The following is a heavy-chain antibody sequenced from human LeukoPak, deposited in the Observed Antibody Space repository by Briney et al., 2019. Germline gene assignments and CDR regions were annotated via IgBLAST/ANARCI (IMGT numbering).Heavy chain of an antibody. CDR1: GFTFSSYS. CDR3: ARALGGIAAAGTAVNWFDP. V-gene: IGHV3-48*01. Sequence: HPGGSLRLSCAASGFTFSSYSMNWVRQAPGKGLEWVSYISSSSSTIYYADPVKGRFTISRDNSKNTLYLQMNSLRAEDTAVYYCARALGGIAAAGTAVNWFDPWGQGTLVTVSS. J-gene: IGHJ5*02. CDR2: ISSSSSTI. D-gene: IGHD6-13*01.